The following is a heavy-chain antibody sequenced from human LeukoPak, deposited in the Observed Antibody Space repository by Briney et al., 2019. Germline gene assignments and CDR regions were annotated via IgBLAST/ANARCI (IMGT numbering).Heavy chain of an antibody. D-gene: IGHD6-19*01. CDR1: GFTFSSYW. CDR2: IKQDGSEK. V-gene: IGHV3-7*01. CDR3: ARMSSGWYFDY. Sequence: GGSLRLSCAASGFTFSSYWMSWVRQAPGKGLEWVANIKQDGSEKYYVDSVKGRLTISRDNAKSSLYLQMNSLRAEDTAVYYCARMSSGWYFDYWGQGTLVTVSS. J-gene: IGHJ4*02.